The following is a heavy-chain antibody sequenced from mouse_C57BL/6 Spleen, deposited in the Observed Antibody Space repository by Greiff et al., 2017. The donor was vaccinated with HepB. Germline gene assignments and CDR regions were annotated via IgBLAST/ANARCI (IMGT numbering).Heavy chain of an antibody. CDR1: GYAFSSSW. V-gene: IGHV1-82*01. D-gene: IGHD1-3*01. J-gene: IGHJ2*01. CDR3: AREGVAPGDY. CDR2: IYPGDGDT. Sequence: QVQLQQSGPELVKPGASVKISCKASGYAFSSSWMNWVKQRPGKGLEWIGRIYPGDGDTNYNGKFKGKATLTADKSSSTAYMQLSSLTSEASAVYFCAREGVAPGDYWGQGTTLTVSS.